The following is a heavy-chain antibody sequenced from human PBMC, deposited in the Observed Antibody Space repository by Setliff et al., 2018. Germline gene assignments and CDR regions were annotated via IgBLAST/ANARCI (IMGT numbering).Heavy chain of an antibody. V-gene: IGHV4-34*01. D-gene: IGHD3-22*01. CDR2: INHSGGT. Sequence: SETLSLTCAVQGGPFSGYYWSWIRQPPGKGLESIGDINHSGGTNYNPSLKSRVTVSIDTSKNHFSLKLSSVTAADTAVYYCARAPRYFDSTGSYFDGWGQGTLVTVSS. CDR1: GGPFSGYY. J-gene: IGHJ4*02. CDR3: ARAPRYFDSTGSYFDG.